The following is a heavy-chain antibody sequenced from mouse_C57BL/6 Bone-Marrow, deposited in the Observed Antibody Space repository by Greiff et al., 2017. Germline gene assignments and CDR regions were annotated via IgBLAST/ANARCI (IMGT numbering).Heavy chain of an antibody. J-gene: IGHJ4*01. CDR3: ARNRYDYALDY. V-gene: IGHV2-6*02. Sequence: QVQLQQSGPGLVAPSQSLSITCTVSGFSLTSYGVHWVRQPPGKGLEWLVVIWSDGSTTYNSALKSRLSISKENSNSQVFLKMNSLQTDDTAIYYCARNRYDYALDYWGQGTSVTVSS. CDR2: IWSDGST. D-gene: IGHD2-14*01. CDR1: GFSLTSYG.